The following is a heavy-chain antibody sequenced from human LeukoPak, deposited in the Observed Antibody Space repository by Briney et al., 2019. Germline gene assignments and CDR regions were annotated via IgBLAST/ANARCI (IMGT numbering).Heavy chain of an antibody. CDR1: GFTFSSYE. J-gene: IGHJ4*02. CDR3: ARSLADYGGNSGDFDY. Sequence: GGSLRLSCAASGFTFSSYEMNWVRQAQGKGMKGVSYISSSGSSRYYADSVKGRFTIYRDNAKNSLYLQMNSLRAEDTAVYYCARSLADYGGNSGDFDYWGQGTLVTVSS. V-gene: IGHV3-48*03. CDR2: ISSSGSSR. D-gene: IGHD4-23*01.